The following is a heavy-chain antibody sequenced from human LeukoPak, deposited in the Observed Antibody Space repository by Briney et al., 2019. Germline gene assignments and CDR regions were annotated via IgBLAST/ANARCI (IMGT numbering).Heavy chain of an antibody. V-gene: IGHV1-69*01. CDR2: IIPIFGTA. Sequence: SVKVSCKASGGAFSSYAISWVRQAPGQGLEWMGGIIPIFGTANYAQKFQGRVTITADESTSTAYMELSSLRSEDTAVYYCARAMGGYSYGYAHFDYWGQGTLVTVSS. CDR1: GGAFSSYA. D-gene: IGHD5-18*01. CDR3: ARAMGGYSYGYAHFDY. J-gene: IGHJ4*02.